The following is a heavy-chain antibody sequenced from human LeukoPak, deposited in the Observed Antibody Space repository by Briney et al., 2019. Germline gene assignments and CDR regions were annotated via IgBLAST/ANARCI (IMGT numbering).Heavy chain of an antibody. Sequence: SETLSLTCTVSGGSISSYYWSWIRQPPGKGLEWIGYIYYSGSTNYNPSLKSRVTISVDTSKNQFSLKLSSVTAADTAVCYCARDRDSSSWYGSGFDPWGQGTLVTVSS. CDR1: GGSISSYY. D-gene: IGHD6-13*01. CDR2: IYYSGST. CDR3: ARDRDSSSWYGSGFDP. J-gene: IGHJ5*02. V-gene: IGHV4-59*01.